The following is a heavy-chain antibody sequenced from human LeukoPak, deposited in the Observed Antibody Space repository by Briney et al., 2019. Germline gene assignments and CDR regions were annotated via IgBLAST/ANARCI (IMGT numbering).Heavy chain of an antibody. Sequence: GGSLRLSCAASGFTFSSYAMSWVRQAPGKGLEWVSAVTGSGGSTYYADSVKGRFTISRDNSKNTLYLQMNSLRAEDTAVYHCAKDLGSGSPRGFDIWDQGTMVTVSS. J-gene: IGHJ3*02. D-gene: IGHD1-26*01. CDR3: AKDLGSGSPRGFDI. V-gene: IGHV3-23*01. CDR2: VTGSGGST. CDR1: GFTFSSYA.